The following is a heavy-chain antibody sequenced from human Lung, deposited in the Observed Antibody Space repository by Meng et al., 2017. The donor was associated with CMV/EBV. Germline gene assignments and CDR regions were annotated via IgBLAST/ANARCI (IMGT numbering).Heavy chain of an antibody. D-gene: IGHD2-21*02. CDR1: GGSISSSNL. CDR3: ARIERRRILKYWGSDCSTSDY. CDR2: IYQSGSN. J-gene: IGHJ4*02. Sequence: QVQLQESGPGLVKPSGTLSLTCAVSGGSISSSNLWTWVRQVPGKGLEWIGEIYQSGSNNYNPSLKSRVTISVDKFKNQFSLKLGFVTAADTAVYYCARIERRRILKYWGSDCSTSDYWGQGTLVTVSS. V-gene: IGHV4-4*02.